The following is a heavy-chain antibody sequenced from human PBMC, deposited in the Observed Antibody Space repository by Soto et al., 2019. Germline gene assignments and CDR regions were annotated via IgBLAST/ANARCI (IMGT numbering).Heavy chain of an antibody. CDR2: SSSSSSTI. D-gene: IGHD6-13*01. CDR1: GFTFSSYN. CDR3: ARGQYSSSLNWFDP. J-gene: IGHJ5*02. Sequence: EVQLVESGGGLVQPGGSLRLSCAASGFTFSSYNMNWVRQAPGKGLEWVSYSSSSSSTIYYADSVKGRFTISRDNAKNSLYLQMNSLRAEDTAVYYCARGQYSSSLNWFDPWGQGTLVTVSS. V-gene: IGHV3-48*01.